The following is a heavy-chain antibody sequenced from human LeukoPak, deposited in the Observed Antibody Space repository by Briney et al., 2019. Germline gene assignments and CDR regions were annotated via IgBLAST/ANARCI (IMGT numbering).Heavy chain of an antibody. V-gene: IGHV3-7*01. CDR2: IKEDGSDK. J-gene: IGHJ6*02. D-gene: IGHD2-21*02. CDR1: GFTFSRYW. Sequence: PGGSLRLSCAASGFTFSRYWMSWVRQAPGKGLEWVATIKEDGSDKFYVGSVKGRFTISRDNAKKSLDLNMNSLRAEDAAVYYCVTFWGSKDSDWLRDGMDVWGQGTTVTVSS. CDR3: VTFWGSKDSDWLRDGMDV.